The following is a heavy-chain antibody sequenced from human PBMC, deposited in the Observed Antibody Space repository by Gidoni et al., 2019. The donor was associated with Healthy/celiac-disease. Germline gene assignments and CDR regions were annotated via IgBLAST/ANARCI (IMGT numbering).Heavy chain of an antibody. Sequence: EVQLLESGGGLVQPGGSLRLSCAASGFTFSSYAISWVRQAPGKGLEWVSAISGSGGSTYYADSVKGRFTISRDNSKNTLYLQMNSLRAEDTAVYYCAKGGYSYGNFDYWGQGTLVTVSS. V-gene: IGHV3-23*01. CDR3: AKGGYSYGNFDY. CDR2: ISGSGGST. J-gene: IGHJ4*02. D-gene: IGHD5-18*01. CDR1: GFTFSSYA.